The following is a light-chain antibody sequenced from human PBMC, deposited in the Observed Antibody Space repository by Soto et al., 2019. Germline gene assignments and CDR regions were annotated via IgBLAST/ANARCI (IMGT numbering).Light chain of an antibody. CDR1: SSNIGGNS. CDR3: ATWEDNLTARV. CDR2: DDD. J-gene: IGLJ3*02. V-gene: IGLV1-51*01. Sequence: QSVMTQPPSVSAAPGQKVTISCSGSSSNIGGNSVSWYQQLPGTAPKLLIYDDDKRPSGIPDRFSGSKSGTSASLAISGLQSEDEAVYYCATWEDNLTARVFGGGTKLTVL.